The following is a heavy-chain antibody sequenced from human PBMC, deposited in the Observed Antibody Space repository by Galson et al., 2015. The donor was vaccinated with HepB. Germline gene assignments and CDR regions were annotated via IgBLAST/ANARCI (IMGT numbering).Heavy chain of an antibody. Sequence: SLRLSCAASGFTFSSHALHWVRQAPGKGLEWVAVISYDGSNKYYADSVKGRFTISRDNSQNKLYLQMNSLRVEDTAVYYCARGPLVRGVMNYWGQGALVTVSS. V-gene: IGHV3-30-3*01. D-gene: IGHD3-10*01. CDR3: ARGPLVRGVMNY. J-gene: IGHJ4*02. CDR1: GFTFSSHA. CDR2: ISYDGSNK.